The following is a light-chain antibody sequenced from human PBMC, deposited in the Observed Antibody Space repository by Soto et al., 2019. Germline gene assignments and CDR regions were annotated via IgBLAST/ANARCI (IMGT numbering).Light chain of an antibody. Sequence: QSALTQPVSVSGSPGQSITISCTGSNSDIGTYNYVSWYQQLPGKAPKLVISEVSNRPSGISGRFSGSKSGNAASLTISGLQAEDEATYYCSSYTSTSTLYVFGPGTKLTVL. CDR3: SSYTSTSTLYV. V-gene: IGLV2-14*01. CDR2: EVS. J-gene: IGLJ1*01. CDR1: NSDIGTYNY.